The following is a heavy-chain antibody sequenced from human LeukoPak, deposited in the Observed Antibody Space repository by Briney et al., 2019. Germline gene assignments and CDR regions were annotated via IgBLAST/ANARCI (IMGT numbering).Heavy chain of an antibody. J-gene: IGHJ4*02. D-gene: IGHD2-15*01. CDR1: GGSISSYY. V-gene: IGHV4-59*01. Sequence: PSETLSLTCTVSGGSISSYYWSWIRQPPGKGLEWIGYIYYSGSTNYNPSLKSRVTISVDTSKNQFSLKLSSVTAADTAVYYCASMDCSGGGCSVPGFDYWGQGTLVTVSS. CDR2: IYYSGST. CDR3: ASMDCSGGGCSVPGFDY.